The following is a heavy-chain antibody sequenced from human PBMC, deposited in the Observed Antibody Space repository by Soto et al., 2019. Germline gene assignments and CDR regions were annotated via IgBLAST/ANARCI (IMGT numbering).Heavy chain of an antibody. CDR2: IYHSGST. CDR3: ARSISYAYGMYV. V-gene: IGHV4-30-2*01. D-gene: IGHD2-8*01. J-gene: IGHJ6*02. Sequence: SETLSLTCAVSGGSISSGGYSWSWIPQPPGKGLEWIGYIYHSGSTYYDPSLKSRVTISVDRSKNQCSLKLSSVTAADTAVYYCARSISYAYGMYVWGQGTTFTVSS. CDR1: GGSISSGGYS.